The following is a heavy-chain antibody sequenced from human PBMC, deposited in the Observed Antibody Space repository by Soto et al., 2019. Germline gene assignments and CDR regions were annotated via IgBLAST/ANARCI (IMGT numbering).Heavy chain of an antibody. CDR1: GYTFTSYY. Sequence: ASVKVSCKASGYTFTSYYMHWVRQAPGQGLEWMGIINPSGGSTSYAQKFQGRVTMTRDTSTSTVYMELSSLRSEDTAVYYCAIAYDSSGYYGGSYYYYGMDVWGQGTTVTVSS. CDR2: INPSGGST. J-gene: IGHJ6*02. V-gene: IGHV1-46*01. CDR3: AIAYDSSGYYGGSYYYYGMDV. D-gene: IGHD3-22*01.